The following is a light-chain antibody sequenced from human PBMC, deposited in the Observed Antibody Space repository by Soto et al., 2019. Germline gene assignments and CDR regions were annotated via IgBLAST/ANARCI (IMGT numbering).Light chain of an antibody. CDR1: SSDVGGYNY. V-gene: IGLV2-14*01. CDR3: CSYTTSNTGQIV. Sequence: QSALTQPASVSGSPGQSIPISCTGTSSDVGGYNYVSWYQQQPGKAPKFMCYDVSNRPSGVSNRFSGSQSGNTASLTISGLQAEDEADYYSCSYTTSNTGQIVFGTGTKVTVL. J-gene: IGLJ1*01. CDR2: DVS.